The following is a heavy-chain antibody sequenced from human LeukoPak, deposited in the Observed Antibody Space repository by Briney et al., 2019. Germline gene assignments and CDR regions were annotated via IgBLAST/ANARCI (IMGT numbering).Heavy chain of an antibody. D-gene: IGHD3-3*01. CDR2: IYYSGST. CDR3: ARGKPPSGYSYFDY. Sequence: SETLSLTCAVYGASFSSYYWSWIRQPPGKGLEWIGYIYYSGSTNYNPSLKSRVTISVDTSKNQFSLKLSSVIAADTAVYYCARGKPPSGYSYFDYWGQGTLVTVSS. J-gene: IGHJ4*02. V-gene: IGHV4-59*12. CDR1: GASFSSYY.